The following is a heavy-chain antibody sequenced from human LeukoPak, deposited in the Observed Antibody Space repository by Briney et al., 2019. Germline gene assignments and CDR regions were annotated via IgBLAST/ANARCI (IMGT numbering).Heavy chain of an antibody. CDR3: ARGGYYYLDV. CDR2: IFHSGIT. Sequence: SETLSLTCTVSGGSISSYYWSWIRQPPGKGLEWIAYIFHSGITKYNPSLKSRVAISLDTPKSQFSLKLHSVTAADTAVYYCARGGYYYLDVWGGGTTVTVSS. V-gene: IGHV4-59*01. CDR1: GGSISSYY. J-gene: IGHJ6*03.